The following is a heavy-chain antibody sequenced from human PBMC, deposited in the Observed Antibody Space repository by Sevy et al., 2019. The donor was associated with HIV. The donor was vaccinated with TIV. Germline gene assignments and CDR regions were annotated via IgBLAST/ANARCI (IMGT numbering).Heavy chain of an antibody. V-gene: IGHV4-34*01. Sequence: SETVSRTCAVHYGAFSGYYWNWIRQVPGKGLEWIGEINESGITYYNPSLKSRVTISVDTSKKQFSLKLNSVTAVDSAVYFCARSPPVVVVPGAPSWFDPWGQGTLVTVSS. CDR1: YGAFSGYY. D-gene: IGHD2-2*01. J-gene: IGHJ5*02. CDR3: ARSPPVVVVPGAPSWFDP. CDR2: INESGIT.